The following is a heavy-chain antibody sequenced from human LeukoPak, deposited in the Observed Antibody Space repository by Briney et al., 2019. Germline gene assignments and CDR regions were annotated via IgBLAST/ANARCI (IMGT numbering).Heavy chain of an antibody. D-gene: IGHD2-15*01. CDR2: IRFDGTTK. CDR1: GFTFSSSS. V-gene: IGHV3-30*02. Sequence: GGSLRLSCAASGFTFSSSSMHWVRQAPGRGLEWVAFIRFDGTTKYYAQSVRGRFTISRDNSKNTLGLQMNSLRPEDTAVYYCAQEIKDRYCSGAQNCLFDSWGHGTLVTVSS. CDR3: AQEIKDRYCSGAQNCLFDS. J-gene: IGHJ4*01.